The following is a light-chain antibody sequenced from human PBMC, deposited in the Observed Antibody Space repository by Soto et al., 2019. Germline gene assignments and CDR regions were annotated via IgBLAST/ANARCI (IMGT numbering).Light chain of an antibody. CDR2: DAS. V-gene: IGKV3-11*01. J-gene: IGKJ5*01. CDR1: LSVSVY. CDR3: HQRQYWPPIT. Sequence: VVLTHSPATLSLSPGERATLSCRTSLSVSVYLDWYQQKPGQAPRLLISDASNRATGIPARFSGSGSGTDFTLTISILEPEDFAVYYCHQRQYWPPITFGQGTRLEIK.